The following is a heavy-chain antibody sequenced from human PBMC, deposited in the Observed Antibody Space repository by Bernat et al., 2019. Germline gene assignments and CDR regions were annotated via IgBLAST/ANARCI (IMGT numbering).Heavy chain of an antibody. Sequence: QVQLQESGPGLVKPSETLSLTCTVSGGSISGSDFYWNWIRQHPGKGLESIGYIYYSGSTNYNPSFKSRVTISMDMSKNQFSLNLSSLTDADTAIYYCAGGTDHAKSAYWGQGTLVTVSS. J-gene: IGHJ4*02. CDR1: GGSISGSDFY. V-gene: IGHV4-31*03. CDR2: IYYSGST. CDR3: AGGTDHAKSAY. D-gene: IGHD3-16*01.